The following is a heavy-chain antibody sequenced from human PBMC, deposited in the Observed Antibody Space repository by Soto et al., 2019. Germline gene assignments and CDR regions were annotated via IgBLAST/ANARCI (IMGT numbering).Heavy chain of an antibody. CDR3: ARDKITGLLDY. J-gene: IGHJ4*02. V-gene: IGHV4-34*01. CDR1: GGSFSGYY. Sequence: QVQLQQWGAGLLKPSETLSLTCAVYGGSFSGYYWTWIRQPPGTGLEWIGEINHSGSTNYNPSLKIRVTISVDTSKNQFSLKLTSVTAAAPAVYYCARDKITGLLDYWGQGTLVTVSS. D-gene: IGHD2-8*02. CDR2: INHSGST.